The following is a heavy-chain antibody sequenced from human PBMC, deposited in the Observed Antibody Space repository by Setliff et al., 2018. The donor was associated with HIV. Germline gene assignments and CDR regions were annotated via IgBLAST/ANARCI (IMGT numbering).Heavy chain of an antibody. D-gene: IGHD6-19*01. Sequence: GGSLRLSCTGSGFTFNAYSMNWVRQAPGKGLEWVSTIRHSNPYEYYADSVKGRFTISRDNAKKSLYLQMNSLSAEDTAVYYCARGGDSSASDHWGQGTLVTVSS. V-gene: IGHV3-21*01. CDR2: IRHSNPYE. CDR1: GFTFNAYS. CDR3: ARGGDSSASDH. J-gene: IGHJ4*02.